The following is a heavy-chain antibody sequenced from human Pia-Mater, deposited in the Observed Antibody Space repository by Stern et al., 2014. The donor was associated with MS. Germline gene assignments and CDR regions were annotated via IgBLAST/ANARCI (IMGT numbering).Heavy chain of an antibody. V-gene: IGHV4-61*01. CDR1: GVSVTSSYYY. D-gene: IGHD1-20*01. CDR3: VRDGLTGSDY. CDR2: VHYSGKT. Sequence: QLQLQESGPGLLKPSETLSLTCTVSGVSVTSSYYYWTWVRQSPGQGLEWIGHVHYSGKTSYNPSLKSRVTISVDTSKNQFSLRLDSVTAADTAVYYCVRDGLTGSDYWGQGTLVAVSS. J-gene: IGHJ4*02.